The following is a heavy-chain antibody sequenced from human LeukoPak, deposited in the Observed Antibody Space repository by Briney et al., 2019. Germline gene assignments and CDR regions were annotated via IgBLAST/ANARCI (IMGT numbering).Heavy chain of an antibody. CDR2: ISKDGNSQ. Sequence: VGSLRLSCAASGFTFSSYALDWVRQAPGKGLEWVAVISKDGNSQNYADSVKGRFTISRDNSKNTLYLQMNSLRPEDTAVYYCAGESFDIWGQGTTVTVSS. V-gene: IGHV3-30*04. CDR3: AGESFDI. CDR1: GFTFSSYA. J-gene: IGHJ3*02.